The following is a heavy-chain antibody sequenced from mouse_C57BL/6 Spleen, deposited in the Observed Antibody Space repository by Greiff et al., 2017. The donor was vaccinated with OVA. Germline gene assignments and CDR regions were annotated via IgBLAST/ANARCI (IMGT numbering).Heavy chain of an antibody. CDR1: GFSLSTSGMG. CDR3: ARQIYYYGSSSRYFDY. D-gene: IGHD1-1*01. J-gene: IGHJ2*01. Sequence: QSSQTLSLTCSFSGFSLSTSGMGVSWIRQPSGKGLEWLAHIYWDDDKRYNPSLKSRLTISKDTSRNQVFLKITSVDTADTATYYCARQIYYYGSSSRYFDYWGQGTTLTVSS. CDR2: IYWDDDK. V-gene: IGHV8-12*01.